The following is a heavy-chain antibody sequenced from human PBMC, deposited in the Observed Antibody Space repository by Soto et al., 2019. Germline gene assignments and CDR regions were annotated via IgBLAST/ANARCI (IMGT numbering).Heavy chain of an antibody. V-gene: IGHV4-31*03. CDR2: IYYSGST. CDR1: GGSISSGGYY. J-gene: IGHJ5*02. D-gene: IGHD3-3*01. Sequence: SETLSLTCTVSGGSISSGGYYWSWIRQHPGKGLEWIRYIYYSGSTYYNPSLKSRVTISVDPSKNQFSLKLSSVTAADTAVYYCARATIYDFWSGYFGPQGYNWFDPWGQGTLVTVSS. CDR3: ARATIYDFWSGYFGPQGYNWFDP.